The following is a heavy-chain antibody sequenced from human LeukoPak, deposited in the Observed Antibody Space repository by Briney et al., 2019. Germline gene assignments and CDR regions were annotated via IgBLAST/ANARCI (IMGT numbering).Heavy chain of an antibody. J-gene: IGHJ4*02. V-gene: IGHV4-30-4*08. Sequence: SQTLSLTCTVYAGSISSGDYYWRWIRQPPGKGREWIGYIYYSGSTYDTPSLKSRVTISVDTSKNQFSLKLSSVTAADTAVYYCARERNYDTPDWGQGTLVTVSS. D-gene: IGHD3-22*01. CDR3: ARERNYDTPD. CDR1: AGSISSGDYY. CDR2: IYYSGST.